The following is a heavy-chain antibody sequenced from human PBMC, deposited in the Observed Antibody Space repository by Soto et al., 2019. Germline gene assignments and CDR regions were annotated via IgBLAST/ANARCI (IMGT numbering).Heavy chain of an antibody. V-gene: IGHV3-48*02. D-gene: IGHD6-13*01. J-gene: IGHJ4*02. CDR1: GFTFSSYS. CDR2: ISSSSSTI. Sequence: GGSLRLSCAASGFTFSSYSMNWVRQAPGKGLEWVSYISSSSSTIYYADSVKGRFTISRDNAKNSLYLQMNSLRDEDTAVYYCARAVGGGYSRYASEPPYYFDYWGQGTLVTVSS. CDR3: ARAVGGGYSRYASEPPYYFDY.